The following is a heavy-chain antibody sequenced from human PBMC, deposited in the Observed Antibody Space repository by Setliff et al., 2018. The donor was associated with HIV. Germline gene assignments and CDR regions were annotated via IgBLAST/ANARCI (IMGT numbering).Heavy chain of an antibody. D-gene: IGHD4-17*01. CDR3: TRGARPTDEYVWFDP. Sequence: GGSLRLSCTTSGFIFGDYAMTWVRQAPGKGLECVGFIRSKTDGGTPDYTAPVGGRFTISRDDSKSIAYLQMNSLTTEDTAVYYCTRGARPTDEYVWFDPWGQGTLVTVSS. V-gene: IGHV3-49*04. J-gene: IGHJ5*02. CDR1: GFIFGDYA. CDR2: IRSKTDGGTP.